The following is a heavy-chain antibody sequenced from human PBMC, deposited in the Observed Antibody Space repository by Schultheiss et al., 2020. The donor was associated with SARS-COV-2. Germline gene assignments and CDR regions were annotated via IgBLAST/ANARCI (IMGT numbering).Heavy chain of an antibody. CDR3: VKDPSFSSSWYITLQH. J-gene: IGHJ1*01. V-gene: IGHV3-64D*06. CDR2: ISSNGGST. Sequence: GGSLRLSCAASGFTFSSYSMNWVRQAPGKGLEYVSAISSNGGSTYYANSVKGRFTISRDNSKNTLYLQMSSLRAEDTAVYYCVKDPSFSSSWYITLQHWGQGTLVTVSS. D-gene: IGHD6-13*01. CDR1: GFTFSSYS.